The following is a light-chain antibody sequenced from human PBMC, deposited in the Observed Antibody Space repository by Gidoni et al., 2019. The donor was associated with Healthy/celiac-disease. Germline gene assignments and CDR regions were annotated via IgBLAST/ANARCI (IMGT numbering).Light chain of an antibody. CDR1: SSDVGGYNY. J-gene: IGLJ2*01. V-gene: IGLV2-14*01. Sequence: QSALTQPASVSGSPGQSITISCTGTSSDVGGYNYVSWYQQHPGKAPKLMIYEVSNRPSGVSNRFSGSKSGNTASLTISGLQAEYEADYYCSSYTSSSTLEVVFGGGTKLTVL. CDR2: EVS. CDR3: SSYTSSSTLEVV.